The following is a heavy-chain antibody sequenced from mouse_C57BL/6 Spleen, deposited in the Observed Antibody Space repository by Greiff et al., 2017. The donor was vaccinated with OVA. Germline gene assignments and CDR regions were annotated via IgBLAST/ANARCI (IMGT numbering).Heavy chain of an antibody. Sequence: QVQLKQPGAELVMPGASVKLSCKASGYTFTSYWMHWVKQRPGQGLEWIGEIDPYDSYTNYNQKFKGKSTLTVDKSSSTAYMQLSSLTSEDSAVYYCARSLLAYWGQGTLVTVSA. CDR1: GYTFTSYW. CDR2: IDPYDSYT. J-gene: IGHJ3*01. D-gene: IGHD1-1*01. V-gene: IGHV1-69*01. CDR3: ARSLLAY.